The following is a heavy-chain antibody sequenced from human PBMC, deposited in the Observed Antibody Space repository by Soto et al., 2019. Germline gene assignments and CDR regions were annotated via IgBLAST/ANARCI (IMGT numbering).Heavy chain of an antibody. J-gene: IGHJ4*02. V-gene: IGHV3-23*01. D-gene: IGHD3-9*01. CDR2: LTGSSSNT. Sequence: GGSLRLSCAASGFSFRNNAMSWVRQALGKGLEWISTLTGSSSNTYYADSVKGRFAISRDNSRNTLYLQMHSLTAEDTAVYYCANGRATYGLLTHDYWGQGTLVTSPQ. CDR1: GFSFRNNA. CDR3: ANGRATYGLLTHDY.